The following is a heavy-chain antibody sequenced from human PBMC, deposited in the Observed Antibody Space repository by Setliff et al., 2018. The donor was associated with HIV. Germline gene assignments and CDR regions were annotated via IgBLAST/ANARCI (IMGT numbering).Heavy chain of an antibody. D-gene: IGHD6-13*01. V-gene: IGHV4-39*07. Sequence: PSETLSLTCTVSGVSTSSSHYYWGWIRQTPGKGLEWIGSIYYSGTTYYNPSLKSRVTMSVDTSTSRLSLKVHSVTAADTAMYYCARGSHGTSWTDYWGQGTLVTVSS. J-gene: IGHJ4*02. CDR1: GVSTSSSHYY. CDR2: IYYSGTT. CDR3: ARGSHGTSWTDY.